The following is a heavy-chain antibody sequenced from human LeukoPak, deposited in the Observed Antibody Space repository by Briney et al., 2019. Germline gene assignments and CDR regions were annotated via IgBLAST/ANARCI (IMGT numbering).Heavy chain of an antibody. V-gene: IGHV3-30-3*01. D-gene: IGHD1-26*01. CDR2: ISYDGSNK. CDR3: AKAAPGVGALGGYFDY. J-gene: IGHJ4*02. CDR1: GFTFSSYA. Sequence: GGSLRLSCAASGFTFSSYAMHWVRQAPGKGLEWVAVISYDGSNKYYADPVKGRFTISRDDSKNTLYLQMNSLRAEDTAVYYCAKAAPGVGALGGYFDYWGQGTLVTVSS.